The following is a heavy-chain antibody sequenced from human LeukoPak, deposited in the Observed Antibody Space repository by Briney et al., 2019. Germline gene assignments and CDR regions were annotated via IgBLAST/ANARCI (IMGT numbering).Heavy chain of an antibody. Sequence: ASMKVSCKASGYTFTSYGIIWVRQAPGQGLEWMGWISGYNGNTNYAQKFQGRVTMTTDTSTSTVYMELRSLRSDDTAVYYCARDDNYGSGQPDDWGQGTLVTVSS. CDR1: GYTFTSYG. CDR3: ARDDNYGSGQPDD. D-gene: IGHD3-10*01. J-gene: IGHJ4*02. V-gene: IGHV1-18*01. CDR2: ISGYNGNT.